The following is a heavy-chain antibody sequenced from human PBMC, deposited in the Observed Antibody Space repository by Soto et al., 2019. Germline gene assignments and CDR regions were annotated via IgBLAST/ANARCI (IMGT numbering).Heavy chain of an antibody. CDR1: GFTFSSYA. CDR3: ARDDPYYDSSSYYHGGPDY. V-gene: IGHV3-30-3*01. D-gene: IGHD3-22*01. CDR2: ISYDGSNK. J-gene: IGHJ4*02. Sequence: VGSLRVSCAASGFTFSSYAMHLVRQAPGKGLEWVAVISYDGSNKYYADSVKGRFTISRDNSKNTLYLQMNSLRPEDTAVYYCARDDPYYDSSSYYHGGPDYWGQGTLVTVSS.